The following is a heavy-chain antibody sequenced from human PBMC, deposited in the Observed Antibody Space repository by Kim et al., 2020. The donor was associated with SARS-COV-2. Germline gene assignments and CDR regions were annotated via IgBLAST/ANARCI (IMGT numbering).Heavy chain of an antibody. J-gene: IGHJ6*02. CDR3: ARGGRMLSSYYYGMDV. Sequence: KFQGRVTMTRDTSISTAYMELSRLRSDDTAVYYCARGGRMLSSYYYGMDVWGQGTTVTVSS. V-gene: IGHV1-2*02. D-gene: IGHD3-16*01.